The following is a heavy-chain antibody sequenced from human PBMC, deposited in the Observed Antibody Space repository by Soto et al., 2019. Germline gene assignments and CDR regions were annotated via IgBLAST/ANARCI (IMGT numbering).Heavy chain of an antibody. CDR1: GYSISSGYY. CDR2: IYHSGST. Sequence: SETLSLTCAVSGYSISSGYYWGWIRQPPGKGLEWIGSIYHSGSTYYNPSLKSRVTISVDTSKNQFSLKLSSVTAADTAVYYCARDQAEEFWAPTDFQHWGQGTLVTVSS. J-gene: IGHJ1*01. D-gene: IGHD7-27*01. V-gene: IGHV4-38-2*02. CDR3: ARDQAEEFWAPTDFQH.